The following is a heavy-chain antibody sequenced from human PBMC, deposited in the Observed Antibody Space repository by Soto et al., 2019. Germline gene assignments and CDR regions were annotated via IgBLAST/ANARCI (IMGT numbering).Heavy chain of an antibody. V-gene: IGHV3-74*01. CDR2: IDPYETGI. Sequence: EVQLVESGGGLVQPGGSLRLSCTDSGFTFSGDWMHWVRQAPGKGLVWVSRIDPYETGISYADSVKGRFTISRDNAKSTLYLQMNSLRVEDMAVYYCTRDTFGARDYWGQGTLVTVSS. CDR1: GFTFSGDW. J-gene: IGHJ4*02. D-gene: IGHD3-10*01. CDR3: TRDTFGARDY.